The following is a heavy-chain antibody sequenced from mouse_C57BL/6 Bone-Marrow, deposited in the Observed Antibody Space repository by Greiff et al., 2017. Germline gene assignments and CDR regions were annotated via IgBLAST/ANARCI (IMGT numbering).Heavy chain of an antibody. CDR3: ARDDYDETFAY. D-gene: IGHD2-4*01. CDR2: ISYDGSN. V-gene: IGHV3-6*01. Sequence: EVKLVESGPGLVKPSQSLSLTCSVTGYSITSGYYWNWIRQFPGNKLEWMGYISYDGSNNYNPSLKNRISITRDTSTNQFFLKLNSVTTEDTATYYCARDDYDETFAYWGQGTLVTVSA. J-gene: IGHJ3*01. CDR1: GYSITSGYY.